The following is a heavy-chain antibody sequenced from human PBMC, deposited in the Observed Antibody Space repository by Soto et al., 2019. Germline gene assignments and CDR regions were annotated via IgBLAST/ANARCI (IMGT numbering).Heavy chain of an antibody. Sequence: QVQLVQSGAEVKKPGASVKVSCKASGYTFTSYYMHWVRQAPGQGLEWMGIINPSGGSTSYAQKFQGRVTMTRDTSTSTVYMELSSLRSEDTAAYYCAAGMTTVTIFDYWGQGTLVTVSS. V-gene: IGHV1-46*01. J-gene: IGHJ4*02. CDR2: INPSGGST. D-gene: IGHD4-4*01. CDR1: GYTFTSYY. CDR3: AAGMTTVTIFDY.